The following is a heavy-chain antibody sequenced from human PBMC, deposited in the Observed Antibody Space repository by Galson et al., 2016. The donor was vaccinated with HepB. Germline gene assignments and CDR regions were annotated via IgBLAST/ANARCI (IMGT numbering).Heavy chain of an antibody. D-gene: IGHD3-10*01. J-gene: IGHJ6*02. Sequence: SLRLSCATSGSTFSSYWMTWVRQAPGKGLECVSRIYSDGTTYYADSVKGRFTISRDNSTNTVYLKMNSLRAEDTAVYYCARDQRWFGDYYGMDVWGQGTTVTVSS. CDR1: GSTFSSYW. CDR3: ARDQRWFGDYYGMDV. V-gene: IGHV3-53*01. CDR2: IYSDGTT.